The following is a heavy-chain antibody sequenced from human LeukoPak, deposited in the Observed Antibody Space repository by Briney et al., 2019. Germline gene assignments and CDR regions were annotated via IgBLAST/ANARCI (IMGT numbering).Heavy chain of an antibody. D-gene: IGHD2-21*02. CDR1: GASISSSSYY. CDR3: ARHGHHGDHDY. J-gene: IGHJ4*02. V-gene: IGHV4-39*01. CDR2: IFYSGST. Sequence: PSETLSLTCTVSGASISSSSYYWGWIRQPPGKGLEWIGSIFYSGSTYYNPSLKSRVTISVDTSKNQFSLKLTSVTAADTAVYYCARHGHHGDHDYWGQGTLVTVSS.